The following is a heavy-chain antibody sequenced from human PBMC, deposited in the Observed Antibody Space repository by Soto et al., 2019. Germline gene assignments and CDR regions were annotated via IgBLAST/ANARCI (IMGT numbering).Heavy chain of an antibody. Sequence: PGESLKISCTGPGYAFTSYWIAWVRQMPGKGLEWMGIIYPGDSDTRYSPSFQGQVTISADKPITTAYLQWSSLKASDTAMYYCARGYCTTTIWEPWFDPWGQGTLVTVSS. J-gene: IGHJ5*02. V-gene: IGHV5-51*01. CDR1: GYAFTSYW. D-gene: IGHD2-2*01. CDR3: ARGYCTTTIWEPWFDP. CDR2: IYPGDSDT.